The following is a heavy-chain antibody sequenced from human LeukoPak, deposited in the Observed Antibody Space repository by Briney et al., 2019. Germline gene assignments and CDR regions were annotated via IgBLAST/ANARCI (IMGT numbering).Heavy chain of an antibody. CDR3: ARTTTAMYYDFWSGYYTGPFDY. D-gene: IGHD3-3*01. CDR2: IYYSGST. J-gene: IGHJ4*02. Sequence: PPETLSLTCTVSGGSISSHYWSWIRQPPGKGLEWIGYIYYSGSTNYNPSLKSRVTISVDTSKNQFSLKLSSVTAADTAVYYCARTTTAMYYDFWSGYYTGPFDYWGQGTLVTVSS. V-gene: IGHV4-59*11. CDR1: GGSISSHY.